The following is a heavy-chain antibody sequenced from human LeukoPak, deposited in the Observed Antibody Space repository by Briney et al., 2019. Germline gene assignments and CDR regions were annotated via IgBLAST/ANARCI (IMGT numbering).Heavy chain of an antibody. D-gene: IGHD3-22*01. Sequence: SETLSLTCAVYGGSFSGYYWSWIRQPPGKGLEWIGEINHSGSTNYNPSLKSRVTISVDTSKNQFSLKLSSVTAADTAVYYCATYDSSSYYRYFDYWGQGTLVTVSS. CDR1: GGSFSGYY. J-gene: IGHJ4*02. CDR3: ATYDSSSYYRYFDY. CDR2: INHSGST. V-gene: IGHV4-34*01.